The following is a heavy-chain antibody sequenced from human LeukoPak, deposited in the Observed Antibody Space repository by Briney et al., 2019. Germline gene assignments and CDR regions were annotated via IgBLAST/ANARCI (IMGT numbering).Heavy chain of an antibody. CDR2: IYYSGST. V-gene: IGHV4-59*01. CDR1: GGSISSYY. Sequence: SETLSLTCTVSGGSISSYYWSWIRQPPGKGLEWIGYIYYSGSTNYNPSLKSRVTISVDTSKNQFSLKLSSVTAADTAVYYCARVNYDILTGDTPFDYWGQGTLVTVSS. D-gene: IGHD3-9*01. CDR3: ARVNYDILTGDTPFDY. J-gene: IGHJ4*02.